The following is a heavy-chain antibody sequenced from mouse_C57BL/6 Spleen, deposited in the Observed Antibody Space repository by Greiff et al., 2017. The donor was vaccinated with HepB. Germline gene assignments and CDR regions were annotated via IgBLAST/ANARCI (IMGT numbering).Heavy chain of an antibody. CDR1: GYSFTSYY. D-gene: IGHD1-1*01. V-gene: IGHV1-66*01. Sequence: QVQLQQSGPELVKPGASVKISCKASGYSFTSYYIHWVKQRPGQGLEWIGWIYPGSGNTKYNEKFKGKATLTADTSSSTAYMQLSSLTSEDSAVYYCARGGNELRYYFDYWGQGTTLTVSS. J-gene: IGHJ2*01. CDR2: IYPGSGNT. CDR3: ARGGNELRYYFDY.